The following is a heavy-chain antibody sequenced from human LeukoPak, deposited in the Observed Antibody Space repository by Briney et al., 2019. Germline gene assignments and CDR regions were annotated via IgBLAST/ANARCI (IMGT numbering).Heavy chain of an antibody. V-gene: IGHV3-30-3*01. CDR3: ARDFGELRFLFDY. J-gene: IGHJ4*02. Sequence: GGSLRLPCAASGFTFSSYAMHWVRQAPGKGLEWVAVISYDGSNKYYADSVKGRFTISRDNSKNTLYLQMNSLRAEDTAVYYCARDFGELRFLFDYWGQGTLVTVSS. CDR1: GFTFSSYA. D-gene: IGHD3-10*01. CDR2: ISYDGSNK.